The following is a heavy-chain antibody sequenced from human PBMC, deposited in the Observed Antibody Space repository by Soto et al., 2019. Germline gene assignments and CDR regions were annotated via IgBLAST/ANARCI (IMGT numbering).Heavy chain of an antibody. CDR3: AKNYMHYYDSSGRLTDY. V-gene: IGHV3-23*01. Sequence: EVQLLESGGGLVQPGGSLRLSCAASGFTFSSYAMSWVRQAPGKGLEWVSAISGSGGSTYYADSVKGRFTISRDNSKNTLYLQMNSLRAEDTAVYYCAKNYMHYYDSSGRLTDYWGQGTLFTVSS. CDR1: GFTFSSYA. J-gene: IGHJ4*02. D-gene: IGHD3-22*01. CDR2: ISGSGGST.